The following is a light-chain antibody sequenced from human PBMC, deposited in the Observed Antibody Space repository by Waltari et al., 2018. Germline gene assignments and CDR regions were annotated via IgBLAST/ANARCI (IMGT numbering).Light chain of an antibody. CDR1: SSNIGRHY. CDR2: RNN. Sequence: QSVLTQPPSASGTPGQRVTISCSGSSSNIGRHYVYWYQQLPGTAPKLLIYRNNQRPSGVPDRFSGSKSGTSASLAISGLRSEDEADYYGAAWDDSLSGPVFGGGTKLTVL. CDR3: AAWDDSLSGPV. J-gene: IGLJ3*02. V-gene: IGLV1-47*01.